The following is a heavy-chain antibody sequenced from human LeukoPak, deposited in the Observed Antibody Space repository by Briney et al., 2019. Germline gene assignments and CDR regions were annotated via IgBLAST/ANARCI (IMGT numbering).Heavy chain of an antibody. D-gene: IGHD6-19*01. CDR2: ISSSGDST. CDR3: AKVSSGWIVGYFDY. CDR1: GFIFNNYA. J-gene: IGHJ4*02. Sequence: QPGGSLRLSCVVSGFIFNNYAMSWVRQAPGKGLEWVSVISSSGDSTYYADSVKGRFTISRDNSKNTLYLQMNSLRAEDTAIYYCAKVSSGWIVGYFDYWGQGTLVTVSS. V-gene: IGHV3-23*01.